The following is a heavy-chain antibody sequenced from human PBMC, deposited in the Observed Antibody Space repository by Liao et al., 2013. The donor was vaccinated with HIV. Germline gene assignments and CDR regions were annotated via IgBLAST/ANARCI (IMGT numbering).Heavy chain of an antibody. D-gene: IGHD2-2*01. CDR3: ARSPIMTCSSTSCLHTQEFDY. J-gene: IGHJ4*02. V-gene: IGHV4-61*02. Sequence: QVQLQESGPGLVKPSQTLSLTCTVSGGPISSGSYYWSWIRQPAGKGLEWIGRIYTSGSTNYNPSLKSRVTISVDTSKNQFSLKLSSVTAADTAVYYCARSPIMTCSSTSCLHTQEFDYWGQGTLVTVSS. CDR1: GGPISSGSYY. CDR2: IYTSGST.